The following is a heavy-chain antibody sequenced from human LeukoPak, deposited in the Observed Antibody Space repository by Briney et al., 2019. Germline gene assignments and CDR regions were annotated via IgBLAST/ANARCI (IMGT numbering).Heavy chain of an antibody. V-gene: IGHV4-38-2*01. CDR2: IYNSVST. Sequence: SETLSLTCAVSEYSITSGDYWAWIRQPPGKGLEWIGSIYNSVSTSYNPSLKSRVTMSVDPSKNQFSLNLRSVTAADTAVYYCARNMSTEGWFDSWGRGTLVTVSS. D-gene: IGHD5/OR15-5a*01. CDR3: ARNMSTEGWFDS. J-gene: IGHJ5*01. CDR1: EYSITSGDY.